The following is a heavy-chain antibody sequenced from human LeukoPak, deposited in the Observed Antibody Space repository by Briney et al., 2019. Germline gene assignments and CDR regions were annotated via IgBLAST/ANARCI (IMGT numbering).Heavy chain of an antibody. D-gene: IGHD6-19*01. CDR3: ARDATTHTIGWYADAFDI. Sequence: GGSLRLSCAASGFSFSSYEMNWVRQAPGKGLEWVSYISGSGTTIYYADSVKGRFTISRDNAENSLYLQMNSLRAEDTAVYYCARDATTHTIGWYADAFDIWGHGTMVTVSS. CDR2: ISGSGTTI. CDR1: GFSFSSYE. V-gene: IGHV3-48*03. J-gene: IGHJ3*02.